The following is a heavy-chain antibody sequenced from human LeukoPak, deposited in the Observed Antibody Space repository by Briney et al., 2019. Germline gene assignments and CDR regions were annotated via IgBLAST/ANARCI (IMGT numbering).Heavy chain of an antibody. Sequence: ASVKVSCKASGYPFTSYYMHWVRQAPGQGLEWMGLINPGGGSTSYAQKFQGRVTMTRDTSTSTVYMDLSSLRSEDTAVYYCARDRTVVGTGRFDWWGQGTLVTVSS. V-gene: IGHV1-46*01. J-gene: IGHJ4*02. CDR2: INPGGGST. CDR1: GYPFTSYY. CDR3: ARDRTVVGTGRFDW. D-gene: IGHD6-19*01.